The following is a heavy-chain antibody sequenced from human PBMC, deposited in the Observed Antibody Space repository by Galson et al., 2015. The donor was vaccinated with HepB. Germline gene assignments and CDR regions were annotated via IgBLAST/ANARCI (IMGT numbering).Heavy chain of an antibody. CDR2: IIPLFRLS. CDR3: ALAGVAGKFYFYVDP. Sequence: SVKVSCKASADTFSTYVISWVRQAPGQGLEWMGGIIPLFRLSTYAQKFQGRVTITADESTSTAYMELGGLISEDTAVYFCALAGVAGKFYFYVDPWGQGTPVTVSS. CDR1: ADTFSTYV. V-gene: IGHV1-69*13. D-gene: IGHD6-19*01. J-gene: IGHJ5*02.